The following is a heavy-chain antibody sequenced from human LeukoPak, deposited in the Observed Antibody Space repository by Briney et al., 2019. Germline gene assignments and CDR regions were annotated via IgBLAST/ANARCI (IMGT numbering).Heavy chain of an antibody. CDR1: GFTFSSYV. CDR3: AKDRAFYYDSSGYYPDAFDI. V-gene: IGHV3-23*01. CDR2: ISGSGGST. D-gene: IGHD3-22*01. J-gene: IGHJ3*02. Sequence: PGGSMRLSSAASGFTFSSYVMSWVRQAPGKGLEWVSAISGSGGSTYYADSVKGRFTISRDNSKNTLYLQMNSLRAEDRAVYYCAKDRAFYYDSSGYYPDAFDIWGQGTMVTVSS.